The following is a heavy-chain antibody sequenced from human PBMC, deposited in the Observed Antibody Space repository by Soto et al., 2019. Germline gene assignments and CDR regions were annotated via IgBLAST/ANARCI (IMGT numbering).Heavy chain of an antibody. CDR2: ISGSGGST. V-gene: IGHV3-23*01. CDR3: AYSSTTFDY. J-gene: IGHJ4*02. Sequence: EVQLLESGGGLVQPGGSLRLSCAASGFTFSSYAMSCVRQAPGKGLEWVSAISGSGGSTYYADSVKGRFTISRDKSKNTLYLQMNSRRAEETAVYYCAYSSTTFDYWGQGTLVTVAS. CDR1: GFTFSSYA. D-gene: IGHD6-13*01.